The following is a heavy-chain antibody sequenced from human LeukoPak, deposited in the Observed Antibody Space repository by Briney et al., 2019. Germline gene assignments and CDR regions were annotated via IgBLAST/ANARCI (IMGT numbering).Heavy chain of an antibody. Sequence: SETLSLTCTVSGGSISSYYWSWIRQPPGQGLEWIGYIYYSGSTNYNPSLKSRVTISVDTSKNQFSLKLSSVTAADTAVYYCARVLPAYCSGGSCLFDYWGQGTLVTVSS. V-gene: IGHV4-59*01. CDR3: ARVLPAYCSGGSCLFDY. D-gene: IGHD2-15*01. CDR2: IYYSGST. J-gene: IGHJ4*02. CDR1: GGSISSYY.